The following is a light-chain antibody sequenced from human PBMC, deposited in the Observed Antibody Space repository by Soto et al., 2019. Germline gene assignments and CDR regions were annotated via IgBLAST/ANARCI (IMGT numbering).Light chain of an antibody. Sequence: IVMTQSPDSLAVSLGEKATINCKSSQSVLYSSNNMSYLAWYQQKPGQSPDLLIYWASTRESGVPDRFSGSGSGTDFTLTISSLQAEDVAVYYCQQYYSTPWTFGQGTKVEIK. CDR3: QQYYSTPWT. CDR2: WAS. J-gene: IGKJ1*01. V-gene: IGKV4-1*01. CDR1: QSVLYSSNNMSY.